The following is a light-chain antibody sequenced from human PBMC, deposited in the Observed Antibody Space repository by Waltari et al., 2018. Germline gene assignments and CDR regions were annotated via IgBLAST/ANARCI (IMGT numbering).Light chain of an antibody. J-gene: IGLJ2*01. Sequence: SYELTHPPSVSVSPGQTARITCPGDALLKNYAHWYQQKSGQAPVLVIYEDSKRPSGIPGRFSGSSSGKMATLTISGAKVEDEADYYCYSTDSSGNHVVFGGGTKLTVL. CDR2: EDS. V-gene: IGLV3-10*01. CDR3: YSTDSSGNHVV. CDR1: ALLKNY.